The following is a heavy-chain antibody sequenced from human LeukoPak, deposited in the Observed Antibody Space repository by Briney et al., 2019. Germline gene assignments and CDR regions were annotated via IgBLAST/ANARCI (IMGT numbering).Heavy chain of an antibody. CDR1: GYIFTSYY. D-gene: IGHD3-10*01. Sequence: ASVKVSCKASGYIFTSYYIHWVRQAPGQGLEWMGIINPSGGNTNYAQKFQGRVTMTRDTSTSTVYMELSSLRAEDTAVYYCAKDRGFGVFFQYYFDYWGQGTLVTVSS. V-gene: IGHV1-46*01. J-gene: IGHJ4*02. CDR2: INPSGGNT. CDR3: AKDRGFGVFFQYYFDY.